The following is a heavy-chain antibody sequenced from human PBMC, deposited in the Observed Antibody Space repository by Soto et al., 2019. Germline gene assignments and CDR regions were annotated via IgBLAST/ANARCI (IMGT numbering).Heavy chain of an antibody. Sequence: GGSLRLSCAASGFSFNSYTMNWVRQAPGRGPEWVSSITSSSSYIHYADSVKGRFTISRDNAKRSLYLQMDSLRAEDMAVYYCARETIAVTGTASYGMDLWGQGTTVTVS. J-gene: IGHJ6*02. D-gene: IGHD6-19*01. CDR3: ARETIAVTGTASYGMDL. CDR2: ITSSSSYI. V-gene: IGHV3-21*01. CDR1: GFSFNSYT.